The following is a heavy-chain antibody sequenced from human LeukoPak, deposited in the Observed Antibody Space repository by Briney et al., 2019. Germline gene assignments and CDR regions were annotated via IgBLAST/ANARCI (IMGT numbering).Heavy chain of an antibody. CDR3: ATLSGRGWLRPMKFDY. CDR2: IYYSGST. Sequence: SETLSLTCTVSGGSISSSSYYCGWIRQPPGKGLEWIGSIYYSGSTYYNPSLKSRVTISVDTSKNQFSLKLSSVTAADTAVYYCATLSGRGWLRPMKFDYWGQGTLVTVSS. CDR1: GGSISSSSYY. J-gene: IGHJ4*02. D-gene: IGHD5-12*01. V-gene: IGHV4-39*07.